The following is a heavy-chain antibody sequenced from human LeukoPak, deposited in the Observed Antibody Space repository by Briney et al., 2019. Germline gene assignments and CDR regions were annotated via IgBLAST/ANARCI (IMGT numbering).Heavy chain of an antibody. Sequence: SETLSLTCTVSGGSISSYYWSWIRQSPGKGLEWIGYIYYSGSTNYNPSLKSRVTISVDTSKNQFSLKLSSVTAADTAVYYCARDGATIFGVADYYMDVWGKGTTVTVSS. CDR2: IYYSGST. D-gene: IGHD3-3*01. CDR1: GGSISSYY. CDR3: ARDGATIFGVADYYMDV. J-gene: IGHJ6*03. V-gene: IGHV4-59*01.